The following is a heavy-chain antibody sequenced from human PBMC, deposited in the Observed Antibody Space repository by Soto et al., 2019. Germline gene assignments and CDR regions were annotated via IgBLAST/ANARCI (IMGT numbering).Heavy chain of an antibody. CDR3: APRLCSGDTCYFDY. D-gene: IGHD2-15*01. CDR1: GGPISGGGYY. CDR2: IYYSGST. V-gene: IGHV4-31*03. J-gene: IGHJ4*02. Sequence: QVQLQESGPGLVKPSQTLSLTCTVSGGPISGGGYYWSWIRQHPGKGLEWIAYIYYSGSTYYNPSLKRRVTISVDRSKNQFSLKLSSVTAADTAVYYWAPRLCSGDTCYFDYWGQGTLVTVSS.